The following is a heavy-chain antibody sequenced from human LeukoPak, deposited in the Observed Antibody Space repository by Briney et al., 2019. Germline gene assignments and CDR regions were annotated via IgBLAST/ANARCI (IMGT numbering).Heavy chain of an antibody. Sequence: GGSLRLSCAASGFTFSTYNMNWVRQAPGKGLEWVASISSGSIYIFYADSVKGRFTISRDNSKNTLYLQMNSLRAEDTAVYYCARERSSSWYGTFDYWGQGTLVTVSS. J-gene: IGHJ4*02. CDR2: ISSGSIYI. D-gene: IGHD6-13*01. CDR1: GFTFSTYN. V-gene: IGHV3-21*01. CDR3: ARERSSSWYGTFDY.